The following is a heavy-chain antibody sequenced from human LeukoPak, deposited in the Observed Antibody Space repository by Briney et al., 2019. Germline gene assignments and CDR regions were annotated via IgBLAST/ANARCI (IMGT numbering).Heavy chain of an antibody. CDR3: AELGITMIGGV. J-gene: IGHJ6*04. CDR1: GFSLSDAW. V-gene: IGHV3-11*04. Sequence: PGGPLRLSCTASGFSLSDAWMSWVRQVPGKGLEWVSYISSSGSTIYYADSVKGRFTISRDNAKNSLYLQMNSLRAEDTAVYYCAELGITMIGGVWGKGTTVTISS. D-gene: IGHD3-10*02. CDR2: ISSSGSTI.